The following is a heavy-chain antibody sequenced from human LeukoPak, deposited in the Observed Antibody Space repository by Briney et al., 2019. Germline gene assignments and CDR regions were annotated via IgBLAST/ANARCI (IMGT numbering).Heavy chain of an antibody. CDR1: GFTFSIYP. Sequence: PGGSLRLSCTPSGFTFSIYPLHWVRQPPAKGLAYVSAISKNGENPYYADSVKGRFTISRDNSRNTLYLRMTSLRVEDTAVYYCVKEATSYYDYWGQGTLVTVSS. CDR3: VKEATSYYDY. V-gene: IGHV3-64D*06. D-gene: IGHD3-9*01. CDR2: ISKNGENP. J-gene: IGHJ4*02.